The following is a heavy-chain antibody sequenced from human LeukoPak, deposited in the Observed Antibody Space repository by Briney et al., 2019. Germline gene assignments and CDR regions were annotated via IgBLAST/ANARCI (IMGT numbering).Heavy chain of an antibody. CDR2: IYTSGST. J-gene: IGHJ3*02. Sequence: SETLSLTCTVSGGSISSGGYYWSWIRQHPGKGLEWIGRIYTSGSTNYNPSLKSRVTISVDTSKNQFSLKLSSVTAADTAVYYCARHGDSIAVASGAFDIWGQGTMVTVSS. D-gene: IGHD6-19*01. V-gene: IGHV4-61*02. CDR3: ARHGDSIAVASGAFDI. CDR1: GGSISSGGYY.